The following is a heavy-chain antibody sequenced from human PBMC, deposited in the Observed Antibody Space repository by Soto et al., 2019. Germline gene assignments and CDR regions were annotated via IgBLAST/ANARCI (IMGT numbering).Heavy chain of an antibody. Sequence: QVQLHESGPGLVKPSETLSLTCTVSGGSISGYYWSWIRQPPGKGLEWIGYIYYGGSTNYNPSLNSRVTISVDTSKSQFSLNLSSLTAADTAVYYCARKYCSSTRCYQYFDYWGQGTLVTVSS. J-gene: IGHJ4*02. CDR1: GGSISGYY. CDR3: ARKYCSSTRCYQYFDY. V-gene: IGHV4-59*08. D-gene: IGHD2-2*01. CDR2: IYYGGST.